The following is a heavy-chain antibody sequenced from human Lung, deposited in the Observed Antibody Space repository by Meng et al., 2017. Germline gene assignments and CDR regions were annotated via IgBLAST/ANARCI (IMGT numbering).Heavy chain of an antibody. CDR2: IIDSGST. V-gene: IGHV4-34*02. D-gene: IGHD6-19*01. Sequence: QGRLQQWGAVLLKPSETLSLTCAVYGGALSGYYWSWIRQPPGKGLEWIGEIIDSGSTNYNPSLKSRVTISVGTSKNQFPLRVSSGTAADRAVYYCVRRTYSSGWYFDYWGQGTLVTVSS. CDR1: GGALSGYY. CDR3: VRRTYSSGWYFDY. J-gene: IGHJ4*02.